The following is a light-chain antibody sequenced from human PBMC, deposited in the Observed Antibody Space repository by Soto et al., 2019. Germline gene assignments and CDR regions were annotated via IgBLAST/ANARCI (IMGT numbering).Light chain of an antibody. CDR2: EVS. CDR1: SSDVGGYNY. CDR3: AAWDDTLNGQV. Sequence: QSALTQPPSASGSPGQSVTISCTGTSSDVGGYNYVSWYQQHPGKAPKLLIHEVSKRPSGVTDRFSGSKSGTSVSLAISGLRSEDEATYYCAAWDDTLNGQVFGGGTQLTVL. V-gene: IGLV2-8*01. J-gene: IGLJ3*02.